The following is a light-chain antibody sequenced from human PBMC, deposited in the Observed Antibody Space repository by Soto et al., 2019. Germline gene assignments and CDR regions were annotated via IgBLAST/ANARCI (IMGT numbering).Light chain of an antibody. CDR1: QGIGSW. J-gene: IGKJ4*01. Sequence: DIQMTQSPSSVSASVGDRVTITCRTSQGIGSWLAWYQQKPGKAPKVLIYAASSLQTGVPSRFSGNGSGSDFTLTISSLQPEDFATYYCQPANSFPLTFGGGTKVEIK. V-gene: IGKV1-12*01. CDR2: AAS. CDR3: QPANSFPLT.